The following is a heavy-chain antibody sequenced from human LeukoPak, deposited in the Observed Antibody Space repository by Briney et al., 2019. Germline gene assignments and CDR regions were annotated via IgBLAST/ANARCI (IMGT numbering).Heavy chain of an antibody. CDR2: ISSSSSYI. CDR3: ARWVVAATPNTFDI. Sequence: GGSLRLSCAASGFTFSNYAMNWVRQAPGKGLEWVSSISSSSSYIYYADSVKGRFTISRDNAKNSLYLQMNSLRAEDTAVYYCARWVVAATPNTFDIWGQGTMVTVSS. J-gene: IGHJ3*02. D-gene: IGHD2-15*01. V-gene: IGHV3-21*01. CDR1: GFTFSNYA.